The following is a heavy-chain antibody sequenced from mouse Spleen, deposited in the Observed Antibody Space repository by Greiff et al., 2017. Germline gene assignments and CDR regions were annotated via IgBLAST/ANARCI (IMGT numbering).Heavy chain of an antibody. CDR1: GYTFTSYW. Sequence: VKLQQPGAELVRPGSSVKLSCKASGYTFTSYWMHWVKQRPIQGLEWIGNIDPSDSETHYNQKFKDKATLTVDKSSSTAYMQLSSLTSEDSAVYYCARSSYYGDRGFAYWGQGTLVTVSA. CDR3: ARSSYYGDRGFAY. D-gene: IGHD2-13*01. J-gene: IGHJ3*01. V-gene: IGHV1-52*01. CDR2: IDPSDSET.